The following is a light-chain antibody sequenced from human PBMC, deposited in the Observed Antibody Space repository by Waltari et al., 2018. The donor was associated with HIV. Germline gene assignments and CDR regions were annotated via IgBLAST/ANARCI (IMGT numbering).Light chain of an antibody. Sequence: QSALTQPASVSGSPGQSITISCTGISSDVGGYNSVSWYQHHPGKAPKLLISEVINRPPGVSNRFSASKSGNTASLTISGLQPEDEADYYCCSYAGSNTGVFGGGTKLTVL. CDR3: CSYAGSNTGV. CDR1: SSDVGGYNS. CDR2: EVI. V-gene: IGLV2-14*01. J-gene: IGLJ3*02.